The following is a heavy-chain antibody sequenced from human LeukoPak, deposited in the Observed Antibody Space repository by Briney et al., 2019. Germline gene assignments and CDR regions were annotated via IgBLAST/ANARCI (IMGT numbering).Heavy chain of an antibody. CDR1: GYTFTGDY. D-gene: IGHD6-19*01. V-gene: IGHV1-2*02. J-gene: IGHJ4*02. CDR3: ARDRVGSGWPRPWYFEF. CDR2: IDPNTGAT. Sequence: GASVKVSCKPSGYTFTGDYLHWVRQAPGQELEWRGWIDPNTGATIYAEKCQGRVTMTRDTSIDTAYMEMRSLRSDDTAVYYCARDRVGSGWPRPWYFEFWGQGTLITVSS.